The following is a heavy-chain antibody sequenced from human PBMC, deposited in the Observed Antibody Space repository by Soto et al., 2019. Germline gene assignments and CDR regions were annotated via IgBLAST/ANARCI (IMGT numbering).Heavy chain of an antibody. CDR1: GFTFSDYY. CDR2: ISSSGSTI. V-gene: IGHV3-11*01. CDR3: ARLKSDYYYYYGMDV. Sequence: GGSLRLSCAASGFTFSDYYMSWIRQAPGKGLEWVSYISSSGSTICYADSVKGRFTISRDNAKNSLYLQMNSLRAEDTAVYYCARLKSDYYYYYGMDVWGQGTTVTVSS. J-gene: IGHJ6*02.